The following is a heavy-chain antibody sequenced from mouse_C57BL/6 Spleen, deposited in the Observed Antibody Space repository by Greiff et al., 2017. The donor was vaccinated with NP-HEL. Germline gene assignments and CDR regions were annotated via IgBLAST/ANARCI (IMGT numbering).Heavy chain of an antibody. Sequence: QVQLQQPGAELVKPGASVKMSCKASGYTFTSYWLTWVKQRPGQGLEWIGDIYPGSGSTNYNEKFKSKATLTVDTSSSTAYMQLSSLTSEDSAVYYCASRDYYGSSYLGAMDYWGQGTSVTVSS. D-gene: IGHD1-1*01. J-gene: IGHJ4*01. CDR1: GYTFTSYW. CDR2: IYPGSGST. CDR3: ASRDYYGSSYLGAMDY. V-gene: IGHV1-55*01.